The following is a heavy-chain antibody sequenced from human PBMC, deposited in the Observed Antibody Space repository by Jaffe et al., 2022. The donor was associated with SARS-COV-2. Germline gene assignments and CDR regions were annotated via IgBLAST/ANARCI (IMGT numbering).Heavy chain of an antibody. CDR2: IWYDGSNK. J-gene: IGHJ6*02. D-gene: IGHD3-10*01. Sequence: QVQLVESGGGVVQPGRSLRLSCAASGFTFSSYGMHWVRQAPGKGLEWVAVIWYDGSNKYYADSVKGRFTISRDNSKNTLYLQMNSLRAEDTAVYYCAREHMVRGVICGMDVWGQGTTVTVSS. CDR3: AREHMVRGVICGMDV. V-gene: IGHV3-33*01. CDR1: GFTFSSYG.